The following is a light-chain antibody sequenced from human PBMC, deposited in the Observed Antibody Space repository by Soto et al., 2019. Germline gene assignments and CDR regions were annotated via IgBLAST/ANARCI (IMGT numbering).Light chain of an antibody. J-gene: IGKJ1*01. CDR3: QQSYSTPPT. Sequence: IQMTQSPSSLSASVGDRVTITCRASQSISSYLNWYQQKPGKAPKLLIYAASSLQSGVPSRFSVSGSGTDFTLTISSLQPEDFATYYCQQSYSTPPTFGQGTKVDIK. CDR2: AAS. V-gene: IGKV1-39*01. CDR1: QSISSY.